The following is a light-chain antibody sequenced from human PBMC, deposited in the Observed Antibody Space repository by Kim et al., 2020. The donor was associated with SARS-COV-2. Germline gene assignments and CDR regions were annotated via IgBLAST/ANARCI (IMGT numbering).Light chain of an antibody. Sequence: SPGERATLSCSASPSVSSNLAWYQQKPGQAPRLLIYGASTRATGIPARFSGSGSGTEFTLTISSLQSEDFAVYYCQQYNNWPPLTFGGGTKVDIK. CDR3: QQYNNWPPLT. J-gene: IGKJ4*01. V-gene: IGKV3-15*01. CDR1: PSVSSN. CDR2: GAS.